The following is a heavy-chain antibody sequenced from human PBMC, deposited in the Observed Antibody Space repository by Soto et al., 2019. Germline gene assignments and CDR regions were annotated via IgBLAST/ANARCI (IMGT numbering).Heavy chain of an antibody. J-gene: IGHJ4*02. Sequence: EVQLVESGGGLVQPGGSLRLSCAASGFTFSSYWMHWVRRAPGKGLVWVSRINSDGRSTSYADSVKGRFTISRDNAKNTLYLQMNSLRAEDTAVYYCASYYGSGSYWPTYWGQGTLVTVSS. V-gene: IGHV3-74*01. CDR1: GFTFSSYW. D-gene: IGHD3-10*01. CDR3: ASYYGSGSYWPTY. CDR2: INSDGRST.